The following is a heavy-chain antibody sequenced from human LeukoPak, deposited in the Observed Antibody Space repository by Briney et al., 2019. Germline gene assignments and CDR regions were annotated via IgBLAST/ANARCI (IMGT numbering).Heavy chain of an antibody. D-gene: IGHD3-9*01. J-gene: IGHJ4*02. CDR3: ARSGRYFDWLLDY. Sequence: GGSQRLSCAASGFTFSDYYMSWIRQAPGKGLEWVSYVSSSSSYTNYADSVKGRFTISRDNAKNSLYLQMNSLRAEDTAVYYCARSGRYFDWLLDYWGQGTLVTVSS. CDR1: GFTFSDYY. CDR2: VSSSSSYT. V-gene: IGHV3-11*06.